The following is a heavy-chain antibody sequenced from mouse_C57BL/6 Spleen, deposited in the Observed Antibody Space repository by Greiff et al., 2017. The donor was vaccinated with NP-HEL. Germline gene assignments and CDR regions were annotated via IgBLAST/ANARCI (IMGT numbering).Heavy chain of an antibody. D-gene: IGHD4-1*01. Sequence: EVNVVESGAELVKPGASVKLSCTASGFNIKDYYMHWVKQRTEQGLEWIGRIDPEDGETKYAPKFQGKATITADTSSNAAYLQLSSLTSEDTAVYYCARERTEDWYFDVWGTGTTVTVSS. CDR2: IDPEDGET. V-gene: IGHV14-2*01. J-gene: IGHJ1*03. CDR1: GFNIKDYY. CDR3: ARERTEDWYFDV.